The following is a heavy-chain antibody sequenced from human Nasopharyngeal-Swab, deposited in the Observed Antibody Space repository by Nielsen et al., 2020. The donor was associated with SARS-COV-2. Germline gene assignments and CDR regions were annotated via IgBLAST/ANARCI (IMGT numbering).Heavy chain of an antibody. Sequence: GESLKISCAASGFTFSSYAMSWVRQAPGKGLEWVSAISGSGGSTYYVDSVKGRFTISRDNSKNTLYLQMNSLRAEDTAVYYCAKDTALYLAFDIWGQGTMVTVSS. CDR1: GFTFSSYA. V-gene: IGHV3-23*01. CDR3: AKDTALYLAFDI. J-gene: IGHJ3*02. D-gene: IGHD3-9*01. CDR2: ISGSGGST.